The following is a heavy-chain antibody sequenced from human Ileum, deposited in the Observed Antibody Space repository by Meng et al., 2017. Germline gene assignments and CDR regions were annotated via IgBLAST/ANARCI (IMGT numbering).Heavy chain of an antibody. V-gene: IGHV4-61*08. CDR3: ARDHWGSLDY. D-gene: IGHD7-27*01. CDR1: GGSVSSSGYQ. CDR2: AST. J-gene: IGHJ4*02. Sequence: QGQRQGAGPGLVRPSQTLSLFFAVAGGSVSSSGYQGGWSRQPPGKGLEWIGYASTNYNPSLKSRVTISVDTSKNQFSLKLTSVTAADTAVYYCARDHWGSLDYWGQGVLVTVSS.